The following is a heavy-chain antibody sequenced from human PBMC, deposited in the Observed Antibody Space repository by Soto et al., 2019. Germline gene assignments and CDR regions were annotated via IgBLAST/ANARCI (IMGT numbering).Heavy chain of an antibody. CDR1: GLTFTGAR. V-gene: IGHV3-15*01. Sequence: GGSLRLSCAVSGLTFTGARMSWVRQAPGKGLEWVGRIKTKRDGGARDYAAPVKGRFTISRDDSKDMLYLQMTGLKTEDTGVYYCTHFYDFWGVWGQGTVVTVSS. D-gene: IGHD3-3*01. J-gene: IGHJ4*02. CDR2: IKTKRDGGAR. CDR3: THFYDFWGV.